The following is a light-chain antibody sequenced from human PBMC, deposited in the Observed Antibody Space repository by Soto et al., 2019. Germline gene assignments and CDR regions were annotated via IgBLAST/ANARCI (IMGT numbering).Light chain of an antibody. CDR1: QGVSTN. Sequence: EIVMPKSPATLSVSPGERATLSCRASQGVSTNLAWYQQNPGQAPRLLISDASTRATGIPARFSGSGSGTDFTLTISRLEPEDSAVYYCQQFDDSVTFGQGTRLEIK. V-gene: IGKV3-15*01. CDR3: QQFDDSVT. J-gene: IGKJ5*01. CDR2: DAS.